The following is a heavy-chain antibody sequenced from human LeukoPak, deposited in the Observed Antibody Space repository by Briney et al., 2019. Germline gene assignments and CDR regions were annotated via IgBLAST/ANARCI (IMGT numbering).Heavy chain of an antibody. J-gene: IGHJ4*02. D-gene: IGHD2-15*01. CDR2: IIGGAGGT. V-gene: IGHV3-23*01. Sequence: PGGSLRLSCAASGFSFSSHGMSWVRQAPGKGLEWVSGIIGGAGGTYYADSVKGRLTISRDNSKETLFLQMSSLRAEDTAVYYCARTYGSGSLDYGGQGTLVTVSS. CDR1: GFSFSSHG. CDR3: ARTYGSGSLDY.